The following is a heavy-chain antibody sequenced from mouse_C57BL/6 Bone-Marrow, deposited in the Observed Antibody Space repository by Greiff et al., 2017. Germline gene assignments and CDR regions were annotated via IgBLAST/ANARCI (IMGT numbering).Heavy chain of an antibody. V-gene: IGHV6-3*01. CDR1: GFTFSNYW. CDR3: TADGNPRRDY. CDR2: IRLKSDNYAT. Sequence: EVKLVESGGGLVQPGGSMKFSCVASGFTFSNYWMNWVRQSPEQGLEWVAQIRLKSDNYATHYAESVKGRFTISRDDYKSSVYLQMNNLRAEDTGRYDCTADGNPRRDYWGQGTSVTVSS. D-gene: IGHD2-3*01. J-gene: IGHJ4*01.